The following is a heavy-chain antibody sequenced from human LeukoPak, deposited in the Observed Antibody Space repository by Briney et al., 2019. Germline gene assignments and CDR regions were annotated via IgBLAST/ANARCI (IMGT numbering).Heavy chain of an antibody. J-gene: IGHJ4*02. V-gene: IGHV4-34*01. CDR1: GGSFSGYY. Sequence: NASETLSLTCAVYGGSFSGYYWSWIRQPPGKGLEWIGEINHSGSTNYNPSLKSRVTISVDTSKNQFSLKLSSVTAADTAVYYCARLLTAYHRGNSDFDYWGQGTLVTVSS. CDR3: ARLLTAYHRGNSDFDY. CDR2: INHSGST. D-gene: IGHD2-21*02.